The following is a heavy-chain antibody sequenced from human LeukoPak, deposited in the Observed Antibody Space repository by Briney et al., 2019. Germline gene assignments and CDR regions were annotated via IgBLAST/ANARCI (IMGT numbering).Heavy chain of an antibody. CDR1: GFTFTSYA. V-gene: IGHV3-23*01. J-gene: IGHJ4*02. CDR3: AKRLGSGSYYLDY. D-gene: IGHD3-10*01. CDR2: ISGSGGNT. Sequence: QPGGSLRLSCAASGFTFTSYAMTWVRQAPGKGLEWVSAISGSGGNTYYADSVKGRFTISRDNSKNTLYLQMNSLRAEDTAVYYCAKRLGSGSYYLDYWGQGTLVTVSS.